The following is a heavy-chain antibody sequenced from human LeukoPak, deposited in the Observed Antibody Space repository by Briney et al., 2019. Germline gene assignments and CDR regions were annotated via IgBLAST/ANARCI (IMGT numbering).Heavy chain of an antibody. J-gene: IGHJ6*03. CDR1: GGSFSGYY. V-gene: IGHV4-34*01. CDR2: INDIGNT. D-gene: IGHD3-10*01. Sequence: SETLSLTCAVYGGSFSGYYWSWIRQPPGKGLEWIGEINDIGNTNYDPSLRSRVTISVDTSKNQFSLSLTSATAADTAVYFCARLGSVGYYNYQYMDIWGKGTTVTVSS. CDR3: ARLGSVGYYNYQYMDI.